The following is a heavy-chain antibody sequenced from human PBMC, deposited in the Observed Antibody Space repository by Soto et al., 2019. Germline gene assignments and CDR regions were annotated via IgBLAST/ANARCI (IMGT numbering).Heavy chain of an antibody. CDR1: GGTFSSYR. CDR2: IVPIYRTA. J-gene: IGHJ4*02. D-gene: IGHD6-13*01. Sequence: ASVKVSCKSSGGTFSSYRINGVRQAPGQGLEWVGGIVPIYRTADYAQKFQGRVTITADESARTSYMELRSLKSQDTAVYYCVRDSGAKLSSSWGQGTLVTSPQ. CDR3: VRDSGAKLSSS. V-gene: IGHV1-69*13.